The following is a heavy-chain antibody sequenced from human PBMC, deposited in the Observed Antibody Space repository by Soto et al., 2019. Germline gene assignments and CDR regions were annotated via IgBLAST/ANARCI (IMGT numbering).Heavy chain of an antibody. Sequence: EMQVLESGGGLVQPGGSLRLSCAASGFAFSNFHMNWVRQAPGKGLQWVSTIGGAGNDIHYADSVKGRFTVSRDNSKNKLLLQMDGLRDDDTAIYYCAKRYSSAWEAGMDVWGRGTTVTVSS. D-gene: IGHD6-19*01. J-gene: IGHJ6*02. V-gene: IGHV3-23*01. CDR2: IGGAGNDI. CDR1: GFAFSNFH. CDR3: AKRYSSAWEAGMDV.